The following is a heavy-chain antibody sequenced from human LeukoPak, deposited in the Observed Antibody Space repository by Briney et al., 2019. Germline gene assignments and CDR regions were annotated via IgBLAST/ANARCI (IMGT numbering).Heavy chain of an antibody. CDR1: RYTFTSYY. Sequence: ASVKVSCKASRYTFTSYYMHWVRQAPGQGLEWMGIINPSGGSTSYAQKFQGRVTMTRDMSTSTVYMELSSLRSEDTAVYYCARDESSGYYLTWGQGTLVTVSS. J-gene: IGHJ4*02. V-gene: IGHV1-46*01. CDR2: INPSGGST. CDR3: ARDESSGYYLT. D-gene: IGHD3-22*01.